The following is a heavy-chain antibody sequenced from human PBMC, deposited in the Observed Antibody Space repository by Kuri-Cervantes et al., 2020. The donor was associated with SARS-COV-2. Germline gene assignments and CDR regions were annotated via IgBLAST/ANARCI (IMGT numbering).Heavy chain of an antibody. CDR2: IGSSSSII. D-gene: IGHD3-10*01. CDR1: GFTFSEYS. Sequence: LSLTCAASGFTFSEYSMNWVRQAPGKGLEWVSYIGSSSSIIYYADSMKGRFTISRDNAKNSLSLQMNSLRAEDTAVYYCARERYYSGHYGMDVWGQGTTVTVSS. J-gene: IGHJ6*02. V-gene: IGHV3-48*01. CDR3: ARERYYSGHYGMDV.